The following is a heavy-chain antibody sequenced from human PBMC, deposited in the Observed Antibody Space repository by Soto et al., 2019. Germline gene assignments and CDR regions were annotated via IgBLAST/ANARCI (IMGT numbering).Heavy chain of an antibody. CDR3: AKDYYDFWSGYYTNDY. V-gene: IGHV3-30*18. CDR2: ISYDGSNK. Sequence: QVQLVESGGGVVQPGRSLRLSCAASGFTFSSYGMHWVRQAPGKGLGWVAVISYDGSNKYYADSVKGRFTISRDNSKNTLYLQMNSLRAEDTAVYYCAKDYYDFWSGYYTNDYWGQGTLVTVSS. D-gene: IGHD3-3*01. CDR1: GFTFSSYG. J-gene: IGHJ4*02.